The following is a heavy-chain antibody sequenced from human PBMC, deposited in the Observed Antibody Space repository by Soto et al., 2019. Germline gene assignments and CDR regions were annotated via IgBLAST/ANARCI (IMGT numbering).Heavy chain of an antibody. D-gene: IGHD6-19*01. Sequence: QITLKESGPTLVKPTEPLTLTCTFPAFSLSSGLGVGWVRQPPEKALEWLAAIYWDNDKRPIPSLKTRHTIEXDXAXXQVFLTMTNIHPVDTATYYCSDRPWLARGRGWFDPCGRGTLVTVSS. CDR3: SDRPWLARGRGWFDP. CDR2: IYWDNDK. V-gene: IGHV2-5*02. CDR1: AFSLSSGLG. J-gene: IGHJ5*02.